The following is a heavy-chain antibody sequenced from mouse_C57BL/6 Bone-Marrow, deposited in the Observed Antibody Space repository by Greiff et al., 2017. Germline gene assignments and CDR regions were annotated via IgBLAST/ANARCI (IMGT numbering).Heavy chain of an antibody. CDR3: ARKNYGNWYFDV. D-gene: IGHD2-1*01. CDR2: INPNNGGT. J-gene: IGHJ1*03. CDR1: GYTFTDYN. Sequence: EVQLQQSGPELVKPGASVKMSCKASGYTFTDYNMHWVKQSHGKSLEWIGYINPNNGGTSYNQKFKGKATLTVNKSSSTAYMELRSLTSEDSAVYYCARKNYGNWYFDVWGTGTTVTVSS. V-gene: IGHV1-22*01.